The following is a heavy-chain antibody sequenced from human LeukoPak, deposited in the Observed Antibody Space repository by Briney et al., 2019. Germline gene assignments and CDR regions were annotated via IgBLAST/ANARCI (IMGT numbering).Heavy chain of an antibody. CDR1: GFTFSSYG. V-gene: IGHV3-30*03. CDR2: ISYDGSNK. D-gene: IGHD3-3*01. Sequence: GRSLRLSCAASGFTFSSYGMHWVRQAPGKGLEWMAVISYDGSNKYYADSVKGRFTISRDNSKNTLYLQMNSLRAEDTAVYYCAREDNFWSGYSGDGMDVWGQGTTVTVSS. J-gene: IGHJ6*02. CDR3: AREDNFWSGYSGDGMDV.